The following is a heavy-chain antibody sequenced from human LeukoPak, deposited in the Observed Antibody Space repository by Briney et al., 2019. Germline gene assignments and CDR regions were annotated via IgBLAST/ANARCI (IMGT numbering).Heavy chain of an antibody. V-gene: IGHV3-48*02. CDR1: GFTFSSYS. D-gene: IGHD3-16*01. CDR2: ISSSSSTI. J-gene: IGHJ4*02. Sequence: GGSLRLSCAASGFTFSSYSMNWVRQAPGKGLEWVSYISSSSSTIYYADSVKGRFTISRDNAKNSLYLQMNSLRDEDTAVYYCAKDQYDYVRGEFDYWGQGTLVTVSS. CDR3: AKDQYDYVRGEFDY.